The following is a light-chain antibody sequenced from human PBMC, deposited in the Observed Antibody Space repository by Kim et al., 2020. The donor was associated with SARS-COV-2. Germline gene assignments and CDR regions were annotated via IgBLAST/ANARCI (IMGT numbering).Light chain of an antibody. CDR1: SSDVGGYNY. V-gene: IGLV2-14*01. CDR2: DVS. Sequence: QPASVSGSPGQSITISCTGTSSDVGGYNYVSWYQQHPGKAPKLMIYDVSKRPSGVSNRFSGSKSGNTASLTISGLQAEDEADYYCSSYTSSSTFWVFGGGTQLTVL. CDR3: SSYTSSSTFWV. J-gene: IGLJ3*02.